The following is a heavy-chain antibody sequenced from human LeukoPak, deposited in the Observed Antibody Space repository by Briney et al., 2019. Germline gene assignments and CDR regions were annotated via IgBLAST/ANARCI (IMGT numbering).Heavy chain of an antibody. Sequence: ASVKVSCKASGYTFSTYDINWVRQAPGQGLEWMGWMNPNSGNTGYAQVFQGRVAMTRDTSISTAYMELRSLISDDTAVYYCARGGTIYDTILEDPFDIWGQGTMVTVSS. CDR1: GYTFSTYD. D-gene: IGHD3-22*01. CDR2: MNPNSGNT. CDR3: ARGGTIYDTILEDPFDI. J-gene: IGHJ3*02. V-gene: IGHV1-8*01.